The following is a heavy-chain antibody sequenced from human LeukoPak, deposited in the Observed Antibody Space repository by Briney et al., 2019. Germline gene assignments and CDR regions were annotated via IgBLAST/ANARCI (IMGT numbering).Heavy chain of an antibody. CDR3: ARGSGYSYGLGYFDY. CDR1: GGSFSGYY. CDR2: INHSGST. D-gene: IGHD5-18*01. V-gene: IGHV4-34*01. J-gene: IGHJ4*02. Sequence: SETLSLTCAVYGGSFSGYYWSWIRQPPGKGLEWIGEINHSGSTNYNPSLKSRVTISVDTSKNQFSQKLSSVTAADTAVYYCARGSGYSYGLGYFDYWGQGTLVTVSS.